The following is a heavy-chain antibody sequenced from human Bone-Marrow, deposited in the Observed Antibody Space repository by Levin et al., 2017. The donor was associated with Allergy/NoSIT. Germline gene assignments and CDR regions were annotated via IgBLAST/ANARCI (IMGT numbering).Heavy chain of an antibody. CDR3: ARVGRVTPVDY. V-gene: IGHV3-21*01. J-gene: IGHJ4*02. Sequence: SCAASGFTFSSYSMNWVRQAPGKGLEWVSSISSSSSYIYYADSVKGRFTISRDNAKNSLYLQMNSLRAEDTAVYYCARVGRVTPVDYWGQGTLVTVSS. D-gene: IGHD3/OR15-3a*01. CDR1: GFTFSSYS. CDR2: ISSSSSYI.